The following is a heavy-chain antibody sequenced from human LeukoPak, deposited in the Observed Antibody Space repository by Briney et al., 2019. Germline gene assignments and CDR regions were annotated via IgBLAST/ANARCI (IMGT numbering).Heavy chain of an antibody. V-gene: IGHV3-74*01. CDR1: GFTFSTYW. D-gene: IGHD6-19*01. CDR3: TRAEIAVAGPFDY. CDR2: FNSDGRST. J-gene: IGHJ4*02. Sequence: EGSLRLSCAASGFTFSTYWMHWVRQAPGKGLVWVSRFNSDGRSTYYADSVKGRFTISRDNAKNTLYLQMNSLRAEDTAIYYCTRAEIAVAGPFDYWGQGTLVTVSS.